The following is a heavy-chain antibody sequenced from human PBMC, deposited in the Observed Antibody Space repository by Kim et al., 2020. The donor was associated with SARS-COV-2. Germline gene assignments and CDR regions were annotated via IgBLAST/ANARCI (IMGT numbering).Heavy chain of an antibody. CDR1: GGTFSSYA. V-gene: IGHV1-69*13. D-gene: IGHD6-6*01. Sequence: SVKVSCKASGGTFSSYAISWVRQAPGQGLEWMGGIIPIFGTANYAQKFQGRVTITADESTSTAYMELSSLRSEDTAVYYCARETRSIAARLFDYWGQGTLVTVSS. CDR3: ARETRSIAARLFDY. CDR2: IIPIFGTA. J-gene: IGHJ4*02.